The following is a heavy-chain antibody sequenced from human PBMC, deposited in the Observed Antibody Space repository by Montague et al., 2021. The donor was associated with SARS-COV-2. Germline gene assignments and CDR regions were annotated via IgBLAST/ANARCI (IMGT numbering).Heavy chain of an antibody. V-gene: IGHV4-39*01. D-gene: IGHD3-10*01. Sequence: SETLSLTCTVSGGSISSSSNYWCWIRQPPGKGLEWIGRIYYSGSTXYNSSLKSRATISVDTSKNQFSLTLNSMTAADTAVYYCARLVWFGELSSENWFDPWGQGTLVTVSS. J-gene: IGHJ5*02. CDR2: IYYSGST. CDR1: GGSISSSSNY. CDR3: ARLVWFGELSSENWFDP.